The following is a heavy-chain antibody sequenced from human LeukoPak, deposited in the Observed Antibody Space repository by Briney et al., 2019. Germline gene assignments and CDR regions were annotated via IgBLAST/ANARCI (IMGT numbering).Heavy chain of an antibody. D-gene: IGHD3-10*01. J-gene: IGHJ4*02. Sequence: GGSLRLSCAASGFTFSSYSMNWVRQAPGKGLEWVSSISSSSSYIYYADSVKGRFTISRDNAKNSLYLQMNSLRAEDTAVYYCAREPRGGGYRHPPYFDYWGQGTLVTVSS. V-gene: IGHV3-21*01. CDR1: GFTFSSYS. CDR2: ISSSSSYI. CDR3: AREPRGGGYRHPPYFDY.